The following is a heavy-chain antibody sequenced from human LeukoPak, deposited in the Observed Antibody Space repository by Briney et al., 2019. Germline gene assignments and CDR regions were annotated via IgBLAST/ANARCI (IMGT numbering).Heavy chain of an antibody. CDR2: VHYSGST. CDR1: GGSITSDCY. CDR3: ARHPGGNYLREFDY. Sequence: SETLSLTCTVSGGSITSDCYWGWLRQPPGKGLEWIGSVHYSGSTYYSASLKSRVTISIDTSKNQISLTLSSATAADTALYYCARHPGGNYLREFDYWGQGTLVIVPP. D-gene: IGHD1-26*01. J-gene: IGHJ4*02. V-gene: IGHV4-39*01.